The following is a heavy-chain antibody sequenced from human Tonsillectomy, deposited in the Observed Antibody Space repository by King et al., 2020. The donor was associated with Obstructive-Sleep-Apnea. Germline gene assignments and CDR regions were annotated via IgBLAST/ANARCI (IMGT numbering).Heavy chain of an antibody. Sequence: VQLVESGGGLVKPGGSLRLSCSASGFTFSDNYMSWIRQAPGKGLEGLSYISSSGNYTNYADSVKGRFTISRDNAKNSLFLQMNSPRAEDTGIYYCARGKPDHYYGMDVWGQGTTVTVSS. J-gene: IGHJ6*02. CDR1: GFTFSDNY. CDR2: ISSSGNYT. CDR3: ARGKPDHYYGMDV. V-gene: IGHV3-11*06.